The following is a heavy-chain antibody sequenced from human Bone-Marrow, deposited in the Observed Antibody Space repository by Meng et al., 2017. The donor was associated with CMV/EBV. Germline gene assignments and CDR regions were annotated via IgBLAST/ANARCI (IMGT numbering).Heavy chain of an antibody. CDR1: GFTFSSYA. J-gene: IGHJ4*02. CDR3: ARAKVAAGSFDY. D-gene: IGHD6-13*01. V-gene: IGHV3-30*04. Sequence: GESLKISCAASGFTFSSYAMHWVRQAPGKGLEWVAVISYDGSNKYYADSVKGRFTISRDNSKNTLYLQMNSLRAEDTAVYYCARAKVAAGSFDYWGQGNLVTVSS. CDR2: ISYDGSNK.